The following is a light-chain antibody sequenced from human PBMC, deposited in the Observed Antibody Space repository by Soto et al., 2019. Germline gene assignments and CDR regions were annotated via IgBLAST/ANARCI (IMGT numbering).Light chain of an antibody. CDR2: DAS. CDR3: QQRIDSIT. Sequence: IVLTQSPGTLSLSPGERASLSCRASQSVGNYFTWYQQKPGQAPRLLIYDASKRAAGIPARFSGSGSGTDFTLTISSLEPEDFAVYYCQQRIDSITFGQGTRLEIK. J-gene: IGKJ5*01. V-gene: IGKV3-11*01. CDR1: QSVGNY.